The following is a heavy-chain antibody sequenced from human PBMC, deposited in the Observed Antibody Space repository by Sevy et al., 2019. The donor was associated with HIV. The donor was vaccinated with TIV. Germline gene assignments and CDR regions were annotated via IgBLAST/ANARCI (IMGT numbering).Heavy chain of an antibody. D-gene: IGHD3-10*01. J-gene: IGHJ6*02. CDR1: GFTFSSYW. V-gene: IGHV3-7*01. Sequence: GGSLRLSCAASGFTFSSYWMSWVRQAPGKGLEWVANIKQDGSEKYYVDSVKGRFTISRDNAKNSLYLQMNSLRAEDTAVYFCAVPMIWGVISFYYYGMDVWGQGTTATVSS. CDR3: AVPMIWGVISFYYYGMDV. CDR2: IKQDGSEK.